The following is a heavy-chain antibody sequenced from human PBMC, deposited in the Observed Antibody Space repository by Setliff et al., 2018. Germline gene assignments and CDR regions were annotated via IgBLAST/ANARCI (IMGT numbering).Heavy chain of an antibody. Sequence: GGSLRLSCAASGFTFSSYSINWVRQAPGKGLEWVSSISSSSTYIYYADSMKGRFTISRDNAKNSLYLQMNSLRAEDTAVYYCARDRPKAVGGGEDAFDIWGQGTMVTVSS. CDR2: ISSSSTYI. D-gene: IGHD6-19*01. J-gene: IGHJ3*02. CDR3: ARDRPKAVGGGEDAFDI. V-gene: IGHV3-21*01. CDR1: GFTFSSYS.